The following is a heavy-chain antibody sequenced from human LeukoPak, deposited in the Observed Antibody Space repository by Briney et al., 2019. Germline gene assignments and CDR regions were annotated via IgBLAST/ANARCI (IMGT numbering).Heavy chain of an antibody. CDR1: GYTFTSYD. CDR2: MNPNSGNT. CDR3: ARGLYSSGWYRGEYYFDY. D-gene: IGHD6-19*01. Sequence: ASVKVSCKASGYTFTSYDINWVRQATGQGLEWRGWMNPNSGNTGYAQKFQGRVTMTRNTSISTAYMELSSLRSEDTAVYYCARGLYSSGWYRGEYYFDYWGQGTLVTVSS. J-gene: IGHJ4*02. V-gene: IGHV1-8*01.